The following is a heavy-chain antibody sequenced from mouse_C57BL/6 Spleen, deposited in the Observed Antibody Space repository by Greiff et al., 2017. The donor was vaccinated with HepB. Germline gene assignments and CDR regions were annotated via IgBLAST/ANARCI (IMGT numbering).Heavy chain of an antibody. J-gene: IGHJ2*01. CDR2: IYPSDSET. CDR3: ARGGGTDY. Sequence: QVQLQQPGAELVRPGSSVKLSCKASGYTFTSYWMDWVKQRPGQGLEWIGNIYPSDSETHYNQKFKDKATLTVDKSSSTAYSQLSSLTSEDSAVYYCARGGGTDYGRQGTTLTVSS. CDR1: GYTFTSYW. V-gene: IGHV1-61*01. D-gene: IGHD4-1*01.